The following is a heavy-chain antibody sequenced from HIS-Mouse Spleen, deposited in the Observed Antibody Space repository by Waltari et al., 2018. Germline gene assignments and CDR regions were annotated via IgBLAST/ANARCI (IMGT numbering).Heavy chain of an antibody. CDR3: AKDRNWGSSGYFDY. V-gene: IGHV3-23*01. J-gene: IGHJ4*02. D-gene: IGHD3-16*01. Sequence: AEYMGGRFTISRDNSKNTLYLQMNSLRAEDTAVYYCAKDRNWGSSGYFDYWGQGTLVTVSS.